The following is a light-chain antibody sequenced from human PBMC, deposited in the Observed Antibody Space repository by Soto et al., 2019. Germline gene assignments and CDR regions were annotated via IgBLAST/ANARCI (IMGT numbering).Light chain of an antibody. CDR3: QSYDSSLSGYVV. Sequence: QSVLTQPPSVSGAPGQRVTISCTGSRSNIGAGYDVYWHQQLPGTAPKLLISDNNNRPSGVPDRFSASKSGTSASLAITGLQAEDEADYYCQSYDSSLSGYVVFGGGTKLTVL. V-gene: IGLV1-40*01. J-gene: IGLJ2*01. CDR1: RSNIGAGYD. CDR2: DNN.